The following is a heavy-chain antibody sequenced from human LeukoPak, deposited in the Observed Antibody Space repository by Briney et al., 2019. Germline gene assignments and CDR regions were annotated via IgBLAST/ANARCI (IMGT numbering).Heavy chain of an antibody. J-gene: IGHJ4*02. V-gene: IGHV4-59*01. CDR2: IYYNGST. Sequence: KASETLSLTCTVSGGFISGYYWSWIRQSPGKGLEWIGYIYYNGSTSHNPSLKSRLTISVDTSKKQFSLKLSSVTAADTAVYYCARDFNSRCGGRYLDYWGQGTLVTVSS. CDR3: ARDFNSRCGGRYLDY. CDR1: GGFISGYY. D-gene: IGHD2-21*01.